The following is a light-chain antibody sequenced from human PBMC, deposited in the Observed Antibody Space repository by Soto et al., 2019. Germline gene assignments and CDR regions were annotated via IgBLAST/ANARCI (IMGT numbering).Light chain of an antibody. J-gene: IGKJ5*01. CDR2: AAP. CDR1: ESISRH. Sequence: DIQMTQSPSSLSASVGGSVNSTCRACESISRHPNWSHQKPGKAPTLLISAAPSLLNGVPSRFSGSGSATEFSLPISNLQPDDFSTYYCQQSYSTLSITFGQGTRLEIK. V-gene: IGKV1-39*01. CDR3: QQSYSTLSIT.